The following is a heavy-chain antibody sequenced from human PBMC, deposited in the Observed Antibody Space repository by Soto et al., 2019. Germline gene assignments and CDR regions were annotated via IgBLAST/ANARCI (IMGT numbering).Heavy chain of an antibody. J-gene: IGHJ4*02. Sequence: KTSETLSLTCTVSGGSISSSSYYWGWIRQPPGKGLEWIGSIYYSGSTYYNPSLKSRVTISVDTSKNQFSLKLSSVTAADTAVYYCARRRYSKLPQSEYYFDYWGQGTLVTVSS. CDR2: IYYSGST. CDR1: GGSISSSSYY. CDR3: ARRRYSKLPQSEYYFDY. V-gene: IGHV4-39*01. D-gene: IGHD4-4*01.